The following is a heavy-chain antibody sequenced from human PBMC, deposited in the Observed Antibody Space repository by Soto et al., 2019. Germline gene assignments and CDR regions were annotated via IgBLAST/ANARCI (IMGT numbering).Heavy chain of an antibody. Sequence: EVQLLESGGGLVQPGGSLRLSCAASGFTFSIYGLSWVRQAPGKGLEWVSAISGSGENTYYADSVKGRFTISRDNPKNTLYLQMKSLRAEDTAVYYWAKPLGSKSYLPFDYWGQRTRVTVSS. J-gene: IGHJ4*02. V-gene: IGHV3-23*01. CDR3: AKPLGSKSYLPFDY. CDR1: GFTFSIYG. D-gene: IGHD3-10*01. CDR2: ISGSGENT.